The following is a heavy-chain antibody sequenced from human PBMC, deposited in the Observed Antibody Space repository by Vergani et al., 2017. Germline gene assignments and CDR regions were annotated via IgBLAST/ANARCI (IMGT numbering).Heavy chain of an antibody. CDR1: GFNFQIYW. CDR3: LKGGMATIYNWFDP. Sequence: EVLLVESGRDLVQPGGSLRLSCEASGFNFQIYWMGWVRQTAEKGLEWVANIKQDGSEDYYVDSVKGRFTITRDNAKKFIYLQMNNLSADDTAVYYCLKGGMATIYNWFDPWGQGTRVTVSS. D-gene: IGHD5-24*01. CDR2: IKQDGSED. J-gene: IGHJ5*01. V-gene: IGHV3-7*01.